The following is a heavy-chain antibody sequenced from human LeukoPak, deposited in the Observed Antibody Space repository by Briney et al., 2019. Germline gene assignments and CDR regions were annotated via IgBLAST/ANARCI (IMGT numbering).Heavy chain of an antibody. CDR1: GFTVRSYA. D-gene: IGHD5-24*01. V-gene: IGHV3-23*01. Sequence: GGSLRLSCAASGFTVRSYAMSWVRQAPGKGLEWVSDISGSGGSIYYADSVKGRFTISRDNSKNTLYLQMNSLRAEDTAVYYCAKRIYSGEGGYRLDYWGQGTLVTVSS. J-gene: IGHJ4*02. CDR2: ISGSGGSI. CDR3: AKRIYSGEGGYRLDY.